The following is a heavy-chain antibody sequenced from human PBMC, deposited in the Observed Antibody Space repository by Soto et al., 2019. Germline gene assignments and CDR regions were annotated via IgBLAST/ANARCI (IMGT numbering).Heavy chain of an antibody. CDR2: IYYSGST. V-gene: IGHV4-59*01. CDR3: ARFANYGSGSYQYYFDY. Sequence: SETLSLTCTVSGGSISSYYWSWIRQPPGKELEWIRYIYYSGSTNYNPSLKSRVTISVDTSKNQFSLKLSSVTAADTAVYYCARFANYGSGSYQYYFDYWGQGTLVTVSS. D-gene: IGHD3-10*01. CDR1: GGSISSYY. J-gene: IGHJ4*02.